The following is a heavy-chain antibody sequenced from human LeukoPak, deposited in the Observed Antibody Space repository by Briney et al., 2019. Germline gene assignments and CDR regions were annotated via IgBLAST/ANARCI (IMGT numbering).Heavy chain of an antibody. CDR1: EFSLSTSGMR. CDR3: ARTTLEGLDY. CDR2: IDWDDDK. V-gene: IGHV2-70*04. D-gene: IGHD2-15*01. J-gene: IGHJ4*02. Sequence: SGPALVKPTQTLTLTCTFSEFSLSTSGMRVSWIRQPPGKALEWLARIDWDDDKFYSTSLKTRLTISKDTSKNQEVLTMTNMDPVDTATYYCARTTLEGLDYWGQGTLVTVSS.